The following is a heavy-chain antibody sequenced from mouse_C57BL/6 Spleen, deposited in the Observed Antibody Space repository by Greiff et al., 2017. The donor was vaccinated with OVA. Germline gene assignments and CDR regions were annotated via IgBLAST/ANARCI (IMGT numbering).Heavy chain of an antibody. D-gene: IGHD2-3*01. V-gene: IGHV1-76*01. Sequence: VQLVESGAELVRPGASVKLSCKASCYTFTDYYINWVKQRPGQGLEWIARIYPGSGNTYYNEKFKGKATLTAEKSSSTAYMQLSSLTSEDSAVYFCARGIMVTNFDYWGQGTTLTVSS. CDR3: ARGIMVTNFDY. J-gene: IGHJ2*01. CDR2: IYPGSGNT. CDR1: CYTFTDYY.